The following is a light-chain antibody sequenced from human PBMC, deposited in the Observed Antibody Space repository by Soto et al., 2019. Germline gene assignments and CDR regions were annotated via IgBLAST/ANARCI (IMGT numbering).Light chain of an antibody. CDR2: EDN. CDR3: QTYDNNNHWV. J-gene: IGLJ3*02. V-gene: IGLV6-57*01. CDR1: SGSIANNY. Sequence: NFMLTQPHSVSESPGKTVTMSCTRSSGSIANNYVQWYQQRPGSSPTTVIYEDNQKPSGVPDGFSGSIDSSSHSASLTISGLKTEDEADYYRQTYDNNNHWVFGGGTKLTVL.